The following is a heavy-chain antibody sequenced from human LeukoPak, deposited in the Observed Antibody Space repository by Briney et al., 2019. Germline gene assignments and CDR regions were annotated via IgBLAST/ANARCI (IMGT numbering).Heavy chain of an antibody. D-gene: IGHD3-16*01. J-gene: IGHJ4*02. CDR2: MNPNSGNT. CDR3: ARDVGRSYDLDY. Sequence: ASVKVSCKASGYTFTSYDINWVRQATGQGLEWMGWMNPNSGNTGYAQKFQGRVTMTRNTSISTAYMELSSLRSEDTAVYYCARDVGRSYDLDYWGQGTLVTVSS. V-gene: IGHV1-8*01. CDR1: GYTFTSYD.